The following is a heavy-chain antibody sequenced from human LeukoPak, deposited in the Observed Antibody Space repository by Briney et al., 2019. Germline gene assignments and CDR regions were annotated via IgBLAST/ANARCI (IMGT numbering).Heavy chain of an antibody. Sequence: GASLILSCAASGFTFSTYEMSWVRQAPGKGLEWVSYISRSGCTIHYADFVKGRVSISSDNAKNTLYLQMSSLKAEDTAVYYCAREVYDSSGYDYYRPAFDIWGQGTMVTVSS. V-gene: IGHV3-48*03. D-gene: IGHD3-22*01. CDR2: ISRSGCTI. CDR1: GFTFSTYE. J-gene: IGHJ3*02. CDR3: AREVYDSSGYDYYRPAFDI.